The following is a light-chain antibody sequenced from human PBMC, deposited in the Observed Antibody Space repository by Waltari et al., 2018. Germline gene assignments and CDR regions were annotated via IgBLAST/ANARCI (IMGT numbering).Light chain of an antibody. Sequence: EIVMTQSPATLSVSPGERATLSCRASQSFTSNLAWYQQKPGQPPRLLIFGASTRAADIPARFSGSGSGTEYTLTISSLQSEDFAVYYCLQYNDWPPWTFGQGTKVEI. CDR1: QSFTSN. V-gene: IGKV3-15*01. CDR3: LQYNDWPPWT. CDR2: GAS. J-gene: IGKJ1*01.